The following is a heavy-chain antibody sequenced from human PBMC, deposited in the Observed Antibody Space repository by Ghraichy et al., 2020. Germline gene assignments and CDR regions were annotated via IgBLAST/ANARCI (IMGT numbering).Heavy chain of an antibody. CDR3: ARVITISRFDP. CDR2: IYYSGNT. V-gene: IGHV4-59*01. D-gene: IGHD3-3*01. CDR1: GGSISSYY. J-gene: IGHJ5*02. Sequence: SETLSLTCTVSGGSISSYYWGWIRQPPGKGLEWIGYIYYSGNTNYNPSLKSRVTILVDTSKNQFSLKLSSVTAADTAVYYCARVITISRFDPWGQGTLVTVSS.